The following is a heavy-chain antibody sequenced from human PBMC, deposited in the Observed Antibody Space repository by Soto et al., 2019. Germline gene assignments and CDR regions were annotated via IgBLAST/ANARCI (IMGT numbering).Heavy chain of an antibody. J-gene: IGHJ4*02. V-gene: IGHV4-30-4*01. CDR1: SGSIRSGDYY. Sequence: QVQLQESGPGLVRPSQTLSLTCAVSSGSIRSGDYYWPWIRQPPGKGLEWIGYIDHSGSAYYNPSLKSRAAISLDTSNSGFSLKLNSVTAADTAVYFCAGELGTFYFEHWGQGRLVTVSS. CDR2: IDHSGSA. D-gene: IGHD7-27*01. CDR3: AGELGTFYFEH.